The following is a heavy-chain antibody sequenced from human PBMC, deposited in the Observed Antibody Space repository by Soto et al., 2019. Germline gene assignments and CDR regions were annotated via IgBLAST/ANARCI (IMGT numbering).Heavy chain of an antibody. V-gene: IGHV4-61*01. CDR1: GDSVSSGSYY. CDR3: VRPALKRGSSWFDP. D-gene: IGHD3-16*01. J-gene: IGHJ5*02. CDR2: IYYSGST. Sequence: PSETLSLTCTVSGDSVSSGSYYWSWIRQPPGKGLEWIGYIYYSGSTNYNPSLKSRVSISLDTSKNLFSLKLTSVTAADTAVYYCVRPALKRGSSWFDPWGQGTLVTVSS.